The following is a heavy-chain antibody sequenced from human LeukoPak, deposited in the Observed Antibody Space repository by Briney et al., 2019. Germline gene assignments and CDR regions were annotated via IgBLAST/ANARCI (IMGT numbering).Heavy chain of an antibody. J-gene: IGHJ5*02. Sequence: PGGSLRLSCAASGFIFSDYSMNWVRQAPGKGLEWVSSISSSSSYIYYSDSVKGRYTISRDNAKNSVYLQMNSLRADDTAVYYCARDSSSWPGNWFDPWGQGTLVTVSS. D-gene: IGHD6-13*01. CDR2: ISSSSSYI. CDR3: ARDSSSWPGNWFDP. V-gene: IGHV3-21*06. CDR1: GFIFSDYS.